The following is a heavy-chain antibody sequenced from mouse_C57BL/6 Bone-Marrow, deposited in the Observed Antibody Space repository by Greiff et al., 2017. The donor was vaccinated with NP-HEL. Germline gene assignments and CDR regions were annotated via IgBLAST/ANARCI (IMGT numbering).Heavy chain of an antibody. CDR3: ARPSESYWFAY. Sequence: VVEPGASVKISCKASGYSFTDYNMNWVKQSNGKSLEWIGVINPNYGTTSYNQKFKGKATLTVDQPSSTAYMQLNSLTSEDSAVYYCARPSESYWFAYWGQGTLVTVSA. CDR1: GYSFTDYN. D-gene: IGHD3-3*01. V-gene: IGHV1-39*01. CDR2: INPNYGTT. J-gene: IGHJ3*01.